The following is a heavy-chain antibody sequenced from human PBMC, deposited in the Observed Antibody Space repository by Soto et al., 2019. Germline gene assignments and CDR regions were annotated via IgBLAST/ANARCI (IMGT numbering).Heavy chain of an antibody. CDR2: IKSKADGGTT. D-gene: IGHD1-1*01. CDR1: GFTFNNAW. J-gene: IGHJ4*02. V-gene: IGHV3-15*01. CDR3: TTRGLEGGYFGS. Sequence: ESGGSLVKPGGSLRLSCAASGFTFNNAWMSWVRQAPGKGLEWVGRIKSKADGGTTDYAAPVKGRFTISRDDSQNTLYLQMNSLKTEDTAVYYCTTRGLEGGYFGSWGQGTLVTVSS.